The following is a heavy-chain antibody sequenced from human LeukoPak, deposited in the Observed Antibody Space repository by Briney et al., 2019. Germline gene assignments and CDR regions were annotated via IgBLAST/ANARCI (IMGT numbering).Heavy chain of an antibody. CDR1: GGTFSSYA. CDR3: ARGNEDSSSWYYFDY. D-gene: IGHD6-13*01. V-gene: IGHV1-69*13. J-gene: IGHJ4*02. CDR2: IIPIFGTA. Sequence: SVKVSCKASGGTFSSYAISWVRQAPGQGLEWMGGIIPIFGTANYAQKFQGRVTITADESTSTAYMELSSLRSEDTAVYYCARGNEDSSSWYYFDYWGQGTLVTVSS.